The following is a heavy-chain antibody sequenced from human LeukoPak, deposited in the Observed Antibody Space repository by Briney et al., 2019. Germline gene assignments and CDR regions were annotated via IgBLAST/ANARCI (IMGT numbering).Heavy chain of an antibody. J-gene: IGHJ4*02. CDR3: ARVSSRSYYLHY. CDR1: GFTFSNYA. D-gene: IGHD1-26*01. V-gene: IGHV3-11*06. CDR2: ISSSSSYT. Sequence: GGSLRLSCAASGFTFSNYAMSWVRQAPGKGLEWVSYISSSSSYTNYADSVKGRFTISRDNAKNSLYLQMNSLRAEDTAVYYCARVSSRSYYLHYWGQGTLVTVSS.